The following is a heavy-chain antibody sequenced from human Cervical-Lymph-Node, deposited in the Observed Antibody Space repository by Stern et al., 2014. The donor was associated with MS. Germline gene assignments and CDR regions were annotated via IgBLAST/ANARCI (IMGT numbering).Heavy chain of an antibody. J-gene: IGHJ4*02. CDR3: AHSMPNQYFDY. D-gene: IGHD2-2*01. Sequence: WLSLIYWDDDARYSPSLKSRLTITKDTSKNQVVLTLTNMDPVDTATYYCAHSMPNQYFDYWGQGTLVTVSS. CDR2: IYWDDDA. V-gene: IGHV2-5*02.